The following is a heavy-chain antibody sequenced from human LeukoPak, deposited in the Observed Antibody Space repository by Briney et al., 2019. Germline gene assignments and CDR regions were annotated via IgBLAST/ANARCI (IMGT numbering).Heavy chain of an antibody. D-gene: IGHD2-15*01. Sequence: GGSLRLSCAASGFTFSDYHMNWIRQAPGKRLEWVSYISGSGTTIYYADSVKGRFTISRDNAKNSLYLHMNSLRAEDTAVYYCAQVPGGSVCLSSVFFDYWGQGTLVTVSS. CDR3: AQVPGGSVCLSSVFFDY. J-gene: IGHJ4*02. CDR1: GFTFSDYH. V-gene: IGHV3-11*01. CDR2: ISGSGTTI.